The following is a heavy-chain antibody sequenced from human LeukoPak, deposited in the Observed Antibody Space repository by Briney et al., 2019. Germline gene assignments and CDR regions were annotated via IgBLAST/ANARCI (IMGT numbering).Heavy chain of an antibody. D-gene: IGHD2-21*02. CDR3: AKDRSTICGSDCYPDY. CDR1: GFTFSSYA. J-gene: IGHJ4*02. Sequence: GGSLRLSCAASGFTFSSYAMTWVRQAPGKGLEWVSTISGSGDSTYYADSVKGRFTISRDNSKNTLYLQMSSLRAEDTALYYCAKDRSTICGSDCYPDYWGQGTLVTVSS. CDR2: ISGSGDST. V-gene: IGHV3-23*01.